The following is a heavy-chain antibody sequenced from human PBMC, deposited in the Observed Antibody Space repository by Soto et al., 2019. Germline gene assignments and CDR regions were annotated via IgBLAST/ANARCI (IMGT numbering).Heavy chain of an antibody. J-gene: IGHJ4*02. V-gene: IGHV4-59*01. CDR1: CGSISSYY. CDR2: IYYSGNT. CDR3: AGGVTVAGTPY. Sequence: QAQLQDSSPGLVKPSETLSLTCTVSCGSISSYYCSWIRQPPGKRLECIGYIYYSGNTNYTPSLQSRVTISVDTSTNQFALKLSSVTASDTAVYYCAGGVTVAGTPYWGQGTMVTVSS. D-gene: IGHD6-19*01.